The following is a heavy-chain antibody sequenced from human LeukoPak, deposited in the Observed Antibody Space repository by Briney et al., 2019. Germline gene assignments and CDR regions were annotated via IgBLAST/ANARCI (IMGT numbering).Heavy chain of an antibody. D-gene: IGHD1-26*01. CDR2: IYYSGST. CDR3: ARGDIVGAYDAFDI. Sequence: SGTLSLTRTVSGGSLSSYYWGWIRQPPGKGLEGVGYIYYSGSTNYNPPLKSRVTISVDTSKNQFSLKLSSVTAADTAVYYCARGDIVGAYDAFDIWGQGTMVTVSS. CDR1: GGSLSSYY. V-gene: IGHV4-59*01. J-gene: IGHJ3*02.